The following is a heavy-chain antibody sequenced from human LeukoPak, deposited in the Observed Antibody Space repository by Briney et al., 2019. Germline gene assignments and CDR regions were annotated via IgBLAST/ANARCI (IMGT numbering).Heavy chain of an antibody. CDR3: AKEMPYSSSSDGGY. V-gene: IGHV3-48*01. Sequence: GGSLRLSCAASDFTFSSYSMNWVRQAPGKGLQWVSYISSGSSSIYYADSVKGRFTISRDNSKNTLYLQMNSLRAEDTAVYYCAKEMPYSSSSDGGYWGQGTLVTVSS. J-gene: IGHJ4*02. CDR2: ISSGSSSI. D-gene: IGHD6-6*01. CDR1: DFTFSSYS.